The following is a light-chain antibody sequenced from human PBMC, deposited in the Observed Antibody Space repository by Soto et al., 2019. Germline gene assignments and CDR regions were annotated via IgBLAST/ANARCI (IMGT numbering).Light chain of an antibody. V-gene: IGKV4-1*01. CDR1: QSVLYSSNNKNY. J-gene: IGKJ1*01. CDR2: RGF. CDR3: QQYYTSPTWT. Sequence: DIVMTQSPDSLAVSMGESSTINCKPSQSVLYSSNNKNYLAWYQQKPGQPSKLLIFRGFTRESGVPDRFSGSGSGTDFTLTISSLQAEDVAVYHCQQYYTSPTWTFGQGTKVDI.